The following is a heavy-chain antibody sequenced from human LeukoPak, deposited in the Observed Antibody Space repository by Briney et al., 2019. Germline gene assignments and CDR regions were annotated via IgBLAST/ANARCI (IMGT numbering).Heavy chain of an antibody. CDR1: GFTFSSYS. J-gene: IGHJ4*02. V-gene: IGHV3-48*01. D-gene: IGHD6-19*01. CDR2: ISSSSTI. CDR3: ARSGWSDY. Sequence: PGGSLRLSCAASGFTFSSYSMNWVRQAPGKGLEWVSYISSSSTIYYADSVKGRFTISRDNAKNSLYLQMNSLRAEDTAVYYCARSGWSDYWGQGTLVTVSS.